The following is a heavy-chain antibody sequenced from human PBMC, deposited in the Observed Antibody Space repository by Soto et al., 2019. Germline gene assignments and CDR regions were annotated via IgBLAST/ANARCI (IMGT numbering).Heavy chain of an antibody. D-gene: IGHD3-22*01. CDR3: ASAPYYYDSSGYHGAAFDI. V-gene: IGHV5-10-1*01. CDR1: GYSFTSYW. Sequence: PGESLKISCKGSGYSFTSYWISWVRQMPGKGLEWMGRIDPSDSYTNYSPSFQGHVTISADKSISTAYLQWSSLKASDTAMYYCASAPYYYDSSGYHGAAFDIWGQGTMVTVSS. J-gene: IGHJ3*02. CDR2: IDPSDSYT.